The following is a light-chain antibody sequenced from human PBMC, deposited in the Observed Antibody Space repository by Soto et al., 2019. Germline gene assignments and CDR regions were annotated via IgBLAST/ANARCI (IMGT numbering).Light chain of an antibody. V-gene: IGLV2-14*01. Sequence: QSVLTQPASVSGSPGQSITMSCTGTDSDVGYYNFVSWYQQHPGKAPKLMIYEVSDRPSGASNRFSGSKSGNTASLTISGLQAEDEADYYCCSYSSSGALVFGGGTKLTVL. J-gene: IGLJ3*02. CDR1: DSDVGYYNF. CDR3: CSYSSSGALV. CDR2: EVS.